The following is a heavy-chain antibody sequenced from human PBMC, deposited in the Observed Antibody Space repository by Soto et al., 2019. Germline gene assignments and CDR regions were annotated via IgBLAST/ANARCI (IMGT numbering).Heavy chain of an antibody. D-gene: IGHD2-15*01. CDR3: ARRLSSVAATPVRAFDI. V-gene: IGHV3-21*01. CDR1: GFTFSSYS. CDR2: ISSSSSYI. J-gene: IGHJ3*02. Sequence: LSLTCAASGFTFSSYSMNWVRQAPGKGLEWVSSISSSSSYIYYADSVKGRFTISRDNAKNSLYLQMNSLRAEDTAVYYCARRLSSVAATPVRAFDIWGQGTMVTVSS.